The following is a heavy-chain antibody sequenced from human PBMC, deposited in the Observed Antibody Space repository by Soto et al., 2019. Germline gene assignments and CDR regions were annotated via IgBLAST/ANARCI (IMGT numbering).Heavy chain of an antibody. CDR1: GYMFTTYG. V-gene: IGHV1-18*04. Sequence: QVQLVQSGGEVKKPGASVEVSCRTSGYMFTTYGMSWVRQAPGQGLEWMAWISAYNGNKKYAQKFQGRVTMPTDTSTSTVSMELRNLTSDDTGTYFCGRTGGGMAARPLEYWGQGTLVTVSS. J-gene: IGHJ4*02. CDR2: ISAYNGNK. CDR3: GRTGGGMAARPLEY. D-gene: IGHD6-6*01.